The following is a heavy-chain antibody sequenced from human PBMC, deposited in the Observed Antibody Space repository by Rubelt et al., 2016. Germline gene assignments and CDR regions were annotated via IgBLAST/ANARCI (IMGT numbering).Heavy chain of an antibody. D-gene: IGHD6-19*01. V-gene: IGHV4-34*01. Sequence: QVQLQQWGAGLLKPSETLSLTCAVYGGSFSGYYWSWIRQPPGKGLEWIGEINHSGSTNYNPSLKSRVTISVDTPKNQFSLKLSSVTAADTAVYYCARGGAVAGTAGMDVWGQGTTVTVSS. CDR3: ARGGAVAGTAGMDV. CDR1: GGSFSGYY. J-gene: IGHJ6*02. CDR2: INHSGST.